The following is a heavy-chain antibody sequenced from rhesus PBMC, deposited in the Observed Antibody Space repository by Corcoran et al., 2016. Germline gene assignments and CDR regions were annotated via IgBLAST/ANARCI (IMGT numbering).Heavy chain of an antibody. Sequence: EVQLVESGGDLAQPGGSPRLSCASSGSTFDAFAMSWARRAPGEGLEWVSRISWNSGTISYADSVKGRFTISRDNAKNSLFLQMDRLRAEDTAVYYCTRESDGSLDVWGRGVLVTVSS. J-gene: IGHJ5-2*02. CDR3: TRESDGSLDV. CDR2: ISWNSGTI. V-gene: IGHV3-134*01. D-gene: IGHD3-22*01. CDR1: GSTFDAFA.